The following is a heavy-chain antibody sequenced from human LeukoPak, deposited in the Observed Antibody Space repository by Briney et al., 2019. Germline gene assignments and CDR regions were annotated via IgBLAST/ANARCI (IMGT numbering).Heavy chain of an antibody. Sequence: AGGSLRLSCAASGFTFSSYAMAWVRQAPGKGLEWVSAISGSGGSTYYADSVKGRFTISRDNSKNTLYVQMNSLRAEDTAVYYCAKGGSVLWFGQLLPKYYFDYWGQGTLVTVSS. CDR3: AKGGSVLWFGQLLPKYYFDY. D-gene: IGHD3-10*01. CDR2: ISGSGGST. J-gene: IGHJ4*02. CDR1: GFTFSSYA. V-gene: IGHV3-23*01.